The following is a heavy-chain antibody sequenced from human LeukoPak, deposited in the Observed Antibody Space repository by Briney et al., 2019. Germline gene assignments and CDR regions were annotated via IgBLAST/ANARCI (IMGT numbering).Heavy chain of an antibody. CDR3: ARDELLWFESGRAYNWFDP. CDR1: GGTFSNYG. Sequence: SVKVSCKASGGTFSNYGISWVRQAPGQGLEWMGGIIPIFGTANYAQKFQGRVTITADESTSTAYMELSSLRSEDTAVYYCARDELLWFESGRAYNWFDPWGQGTLVTVSS. CDR2: IIPIFGTA. J-gene: IGHJ5*02. V-gene: IGHV1-69*01. D-gene: IGHD3-10*01.